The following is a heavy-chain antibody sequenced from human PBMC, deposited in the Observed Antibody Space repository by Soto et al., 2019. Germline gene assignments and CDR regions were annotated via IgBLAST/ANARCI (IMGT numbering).Heavy chain of an antibody. CDR1: GGTFSSYA. V-gene: IGHV1-69*12. CDR3: ARNPMTTVTTIYYYGMDV. Sequence: QVQLVQSGAEVKKPGSSVKVSCKASGGTFSSYAISWVRQAPGQGLEWMGGIIPMFGAADYAQKFQGRVTITADESTSTAYMELSSLRSEDTAVYYCARNPMTTVTTIYYYGMDVWGQGTTVTVSS. CDR2: IIPMFGAA. D-gene: IGHD4-17*01. J-gene: IGHJ6*02.